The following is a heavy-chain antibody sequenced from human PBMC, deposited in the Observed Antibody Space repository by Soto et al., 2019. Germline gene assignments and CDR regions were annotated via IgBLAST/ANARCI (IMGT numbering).Heavy chain of an antibody. D-gene: IGHD3-10*01. J-gene: IGHJ6*03. CDR1: GFSITSYG. CDR2: LWYDGSHR. Sequence: QVQLVESGGGVVQPGESLRLSCAASGFSITSYGMHWVRQSPGKGLEWVAVLWYDGSHRYFGDFVESRFTISRDDSKSIVYLQMSRLRAEDTAIYYCAIWTASNHNHMAGWGKGATVTVSS. V-gene: IGHV3-33*01. CDR3: AIWTASNHNHMAG.